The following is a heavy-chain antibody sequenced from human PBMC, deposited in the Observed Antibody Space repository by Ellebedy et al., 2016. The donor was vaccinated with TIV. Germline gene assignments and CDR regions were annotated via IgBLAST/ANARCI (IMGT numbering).Heavy chain of an antibody. D-gene: IGHD6-13*01. CDR2: VSGYNGNT. Sequence: ASVKVSCKTSGYTFTTHGVSWVRQAPGQGLQWRGWVSGYNGNTQYAQKFQGRVTMTTDTSTTTAYMELRSLRSDDTAAYYCARDPGSWLTDYWGQGTLVTVSS. J-gene: IGHJ4*02. CDR1: GYTFTTHG. CDR3: ARDPGSWLTDY. V-gene: IGHV1-18*04.